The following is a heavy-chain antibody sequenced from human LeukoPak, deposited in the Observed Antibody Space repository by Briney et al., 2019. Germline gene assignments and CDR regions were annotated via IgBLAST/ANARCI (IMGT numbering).Heavy chain of an antibody. CDR3: AKLVSGVSPH. Sequence: GGSLRLSCAASGFTFSSYGMHWVRQAPGKGLEWVAVISYDGSNKYYADSVKGRFTISRDNSKNTLYLQMNSLRAEDTAVYYCAKLVSGVSPHWGQGTLVTVSS. D-gene: IGHD5/OR15-5a*01. CDR2: ISYDGSNK. CDR1: GFTFSSYG. V-gene: IGHV3-30*18. J-gene: IGHJ4*02.